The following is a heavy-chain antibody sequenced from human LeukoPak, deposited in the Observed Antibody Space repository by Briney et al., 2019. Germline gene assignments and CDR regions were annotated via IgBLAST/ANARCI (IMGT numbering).Heavy chain of an antibody. CDR3: ARELVGLDY. D-gene: IGHD1-26*01. J-gene: IGHJ4*02. CDR1: GGSISSYY. Sequence: SGTLSLTCTVSGGSISSYYWSWIRQPPGKGLEWIGYIYYSGSTNYNPSLKSRVTISVDTSKNQSSLKLSSVTAADTAVYYCARELVGLDYWGQGTLVTVSS. V-gene: IGHV4-59*01. CDR2: IYYSGST.